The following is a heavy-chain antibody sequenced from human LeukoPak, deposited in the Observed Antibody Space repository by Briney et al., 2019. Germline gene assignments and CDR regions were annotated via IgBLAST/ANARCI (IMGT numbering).Heavy chain of an antibody. J-gene: IGHJ4*02. Sequence: SETLPLTCTVSGGSISSSSYYWGWIRQPPGKGLEWIEEINHSGSTNYNPSLKSRVTISVDTSKNQFSLKLSSVTAADTAVYYCARGPAMLEGGVDYWGQGTLVTVSS. CDR1: GGSISSSSYY. V-gene: IGHV4-39*07. D-gene: IGHD3-10*02. CDR3: ARGPAMLEGGVDY. CDR2: INHSGST.